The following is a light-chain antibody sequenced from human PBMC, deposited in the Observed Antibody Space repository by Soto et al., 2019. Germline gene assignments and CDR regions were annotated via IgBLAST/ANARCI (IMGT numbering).Light chain of an antibody. V-gene: IGKV1-39*01. Sequence: DIQMTQSPSSLSASVGDSVTISCRSSQNIDTFLNWYQQKAGEAPKLLIRGSTTLQDGVPSRFTGSGSGTEFALTIGSLQPEDFASYYCQQSHSAPTFGQGTKL. CDR1: QNIDTF. J-gene: IGKJ1*01. CDR2: GST. CDR3: QQSHSAPT.